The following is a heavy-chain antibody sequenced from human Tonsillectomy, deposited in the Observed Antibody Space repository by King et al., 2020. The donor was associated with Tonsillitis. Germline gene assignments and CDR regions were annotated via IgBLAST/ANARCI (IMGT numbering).Heavy chain of an antibody. V-gene: IGHV3-49*03. D-gene: IGHD4-17*01. CDR1: GFTFGDYA. J-gene: IGHJ4*02. CDR3: TRGIFIDYGDYFDY. CDR2: IRIKAYGGTP. Sequence: VQLVESGGGLVQPGRSLRLSCTASGFTFGDYAMNWFRQAPGKWLVWVGFIRIKAYGGTPEYASSVRGRFTISRDDSKSVAYLQMNSLKTEDTAVYYCTRGIFIDYGDYFDYWGQGTLVTVSS.